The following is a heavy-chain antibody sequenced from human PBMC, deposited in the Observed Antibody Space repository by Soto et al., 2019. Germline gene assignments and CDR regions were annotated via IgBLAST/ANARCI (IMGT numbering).Heavy chain of an antibody. D-gene: IGHD5-18*01. V-gene: IGHV1-18*01. Sequence: ASVKVSCKASGYTFSNFGISWVRQAPGEGLEWMGWISPNNEKTNYAQRLQGRVTMTTDTSTSTAYMELRSLRSDDTAVYYCARAWGYSYGFDPWGQGTLVTVSS. CDR3: ARAWGYSYGFDP. CDR2: ISPNNEKT. J-gene: IGHJ5*02. CDR1: GYTFSNFG.